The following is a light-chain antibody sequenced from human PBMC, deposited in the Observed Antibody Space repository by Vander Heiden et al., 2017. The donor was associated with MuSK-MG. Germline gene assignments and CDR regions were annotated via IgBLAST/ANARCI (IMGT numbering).Light chain of an antibody. J-gene: IGKJ3*01. CDR1: ESVLYTSNNENY. CDR3: QQDDSGPFT. CDR2: RAS. V-gene: IGKV4-1*01. Sequence: DIVMTQPPYSRAVSLGERATINCKTSESVLYTSNNENYLAWYQQKPGQTPKWLIYRASTRSSGVPDGFSGRGSGTDFTLTISSMQAADEAVYYCQQDDSGPFTFGHGTTVHIK.